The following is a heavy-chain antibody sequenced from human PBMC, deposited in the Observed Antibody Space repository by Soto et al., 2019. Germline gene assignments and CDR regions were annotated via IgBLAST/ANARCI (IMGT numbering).Heavy chain of an antibody. Sequence: SETLSLTCSVSGASIRSFNGNWVRQPAGKGPEWVGRLNIAGTINYNPSLKSRITMSMDTSKNQISLHLRSVTAADTAIYYCARDRGEYTSSWFWYFSHWGHGTLVTVSS. D-gene: IGHD6-13*01. J-gene: IGHJ1*01. CDR3: ARDRGEYTSSWFWYFSH. CDR1: GASIRSFN. CDR2: LNIAGTI. V-gene: IGHV4-4*07.